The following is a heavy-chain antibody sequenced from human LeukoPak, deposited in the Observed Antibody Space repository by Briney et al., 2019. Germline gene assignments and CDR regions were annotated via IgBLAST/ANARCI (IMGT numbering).Heavy chain of an antibody. J-gene: IGHJ4*02. CDR3: ARDWFGETV. V-gene: IGHV3-21*06. CDR2: ISSSSSYI. Sequence: PGGSLRLSCAASGFTFSSYSMNWVRQAPGKGLEWVSSISSSSSYIYYADSVKGRFTISRDNVKNLLYLQMNSLTAEDTAVYYCARDWFGETVWGRGTLVTVSS. D-gene: IGHD3-10*01. CDR1: GFTFSSYS.